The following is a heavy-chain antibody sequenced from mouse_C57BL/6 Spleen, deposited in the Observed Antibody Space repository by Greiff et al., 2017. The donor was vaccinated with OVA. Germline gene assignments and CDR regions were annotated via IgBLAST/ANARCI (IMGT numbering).Heavy chain of an antibody. CDR2: IDPSDSET. CDR3: AREGYGSSYGY. Sequence: VQLQQSGAELVRPGSSVKLSCKASGYTFTSYWMHWVKQRPIQGLEWIGNIDPSDSETHYNQKFKDKATLTVDKSSSTAYMQLSSLTSEDSAVYYCAREGYGSSYGYWAQGTTLTVSS. J-gene: IGHJ2*01. CDR1: GYTFTSYW. D-gene: IGHD1-1*01. V-gene: IGHV1-52*01.